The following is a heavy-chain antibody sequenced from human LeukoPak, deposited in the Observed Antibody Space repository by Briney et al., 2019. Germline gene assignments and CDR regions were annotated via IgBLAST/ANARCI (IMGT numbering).Heavy chain of an antibody. V-gene: IGHV3-74*01. D-gene: IGHD3-10*01. CDR2: TNSDGSST. J-gene: IGHJ4*02. CDR1: GLTLSSYW. Sequence: GGSLRLSCAASGLTLSSYWMHWVRQAPRKGLVWVSRTNSDGSSTSYADSVKGRFNISRDNAKNTLYLQRNSLRAEDTAVYYCARGGLLWFGIDYWGQGTLVTVSS. CDR3: ARGGLLWFGIDY.